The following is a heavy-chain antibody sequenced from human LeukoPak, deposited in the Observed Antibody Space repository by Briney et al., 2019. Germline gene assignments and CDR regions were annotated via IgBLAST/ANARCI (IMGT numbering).Heavy chain of an antibody. CDR1: GFTFSSYS. CDR3: ARDGSPMVRGVIGY. Sequence: GGSLRLSCAASGFTFSSYSMNWVRQAPGKGLEWVSSISSSSYIYYADSVKGRFTISRDNAKNSLYLQMNSLRAEDTAVYYCARDGSPMVRGVIGYWGQGTLVTVSS. J-gene: IGHJ4*02. D-gene: IGHD3-10*01. CDR2: ISSSSYI. V-gene: IGHV3-21*01.